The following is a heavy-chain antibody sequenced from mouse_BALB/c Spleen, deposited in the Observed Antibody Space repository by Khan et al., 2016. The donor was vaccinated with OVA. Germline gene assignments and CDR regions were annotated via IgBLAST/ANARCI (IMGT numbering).Heavy chain of an antibody. CDR3: AGAYYRYDGYYAMDY. V-gene: IGHV2-6-4*01. CDR1: GFSLSRYN. Sequence: QVQLKQSGPGLVAPSQSLSITCTVSGFSLSRYNIHWVRQPPGKGLEWLGMIWGGGGTDYNSTLKSRLSISKDNSKNQVFLKMNSLQTDDTAMYFCAGAYYRYDGYYAMDYWGQGTSVTVSS. D-gene: IGHD2-14*01. CDR2: IWGGGGT. J-gene: IGHJ4*01.